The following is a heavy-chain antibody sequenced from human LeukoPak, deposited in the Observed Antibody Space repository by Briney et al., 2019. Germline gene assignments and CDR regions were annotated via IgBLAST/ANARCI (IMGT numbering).Heavy chain of an antibody. V-gene: IGHV4-34*01. CDR2: IYYSGST. J-gene: IGHJ4*02. Sequence: SETLSLTCAVYGGSFSGYYWSWIRQPPGKGLAWIGSIYYSGSTYYNPSLKSRVTISVDTSSNQFSLELSSVTAADTAVYYCARVFGSWYSFDYWGQGTLVTVSS. CDR3: ARVFGSWYSFDY. CDR1: GGSFSGYY. D-gene: IGHD6-13*01.